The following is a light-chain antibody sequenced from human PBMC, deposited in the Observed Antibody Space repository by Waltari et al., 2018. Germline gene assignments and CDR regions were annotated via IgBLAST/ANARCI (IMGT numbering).Light chain of an antibody. CDR1: QSVTRY. Sequence: EIVLTQSPGTLSLSPGERATLPCRASQSVTRYLACYQQKPGLAPRLLIYDTSNRATGIPARFIGSGSGTDFSLTITSLESEDFAVYYCQQRANWPLTFGGGTKVEIK. CDR3: QQRANWPLT. J-gene: IGKJ4*01. V-gene: IGKV3-11*01. CDR2: DTS.